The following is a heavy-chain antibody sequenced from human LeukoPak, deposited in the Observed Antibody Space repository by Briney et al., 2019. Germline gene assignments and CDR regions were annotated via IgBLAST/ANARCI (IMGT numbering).Heavy chain of an antibody. CDR2: IYYSGST. J-gene: IGHJ2*01. Sequence: SETLSLTCTVSGGSISSSSYYWGWIRQPPGKGLEWIGSIYYSGSTYYNPSLKSRVTISVDTSKNQFSLKLSSVTAADTAVYYCARDRPYSSGWYKYWYFDLWGRGTLVTVSS. V-gene: IGHV4-39*02. CDR3: ARDRPYSSGWYKYWYFDL. D-gene: IGHD6-19*01. CDR1: GGSISSSSYY.